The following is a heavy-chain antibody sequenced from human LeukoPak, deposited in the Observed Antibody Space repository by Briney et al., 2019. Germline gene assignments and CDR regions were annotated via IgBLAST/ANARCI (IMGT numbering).Heavy chain of an antibody. Sequence: GGSLRLSCAASGFTFSSYWMHWVRQAPGKGLVWVSRINSDGSSTSYADSVKGRFTISRDNSKNTLYLQMNSLRAEDTAVYYCARYYGDYFREFPHWGQGTLVTVSS. V-gene: IGHV3-74*01. D-gene: IGHD4-17*01. CDR1: GFTFSSYW. J-gene: IGHJ4*02. CDR2: INSDGSST. CDR3: ARYYGDYFREFPH.